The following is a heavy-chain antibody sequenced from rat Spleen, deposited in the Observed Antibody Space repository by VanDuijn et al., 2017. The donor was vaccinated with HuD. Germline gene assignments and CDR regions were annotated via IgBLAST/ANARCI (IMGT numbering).Heavy chain of an antibody. CDR3: ARRYDFDY. Sequence: EVQLVESGGGLVQPGRSLKLSCAASGFTFSDYNMAWVRQAPKKGLEWVATISSGGGGIYYPDSVQGRFTISRHNAKSTLYLQMDSLRSEDTATYYCARRYDFDYWGQGVMVTVSS. J-gene: IGHJ2*01. V-gene: IGHV5-7*01. CDR1: GFTFSDYN. CDR2: ISSGGGGI. D-gene: IGHD1-11*01.